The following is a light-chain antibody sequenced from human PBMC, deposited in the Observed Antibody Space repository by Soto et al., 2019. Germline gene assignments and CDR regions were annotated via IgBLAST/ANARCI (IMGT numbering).Light chain of an antibody. CDR1: SSDVGGYNY. V-gene: IGLV2-8*01. CDR3: SSYAGSDNFV. J-gene: IGLJ1*01. Sequence: QSALTQPASVSGSPGQSITISCTGTSSDVGGYNYVSWYQQHPGKAPKLMIYEVSNRPSGVPDRFSGSKSDNTASLTVSGLQAEDEADYYCSSYAGSDNFVFGTGTKLTVL. CDR2: EVS.